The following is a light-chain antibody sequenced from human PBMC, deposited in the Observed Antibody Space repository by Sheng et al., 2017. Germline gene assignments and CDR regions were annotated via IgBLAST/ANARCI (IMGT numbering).Light chain of an antibody. CDR1: SSNIGAGYD. CDR2: GNS. Sequence: QSVLTQPPSVSGAPGQRVTISCTGSSSNIGAGYDVHWYQQLPGTAPKLLIYGNSNRPSGVPDRFSGSKSGTSASLAITGLQAEDEADYYCSSYAGGASFDVLFGGGTRLTV. CDR3: SSYAGGASFDVL. J-gene: IGLJ2*01. V-gene: IGLV1-40*01.